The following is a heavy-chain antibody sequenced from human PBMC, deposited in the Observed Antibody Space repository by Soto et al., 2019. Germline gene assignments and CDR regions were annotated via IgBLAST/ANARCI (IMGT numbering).Heavy chain of an antibody. CDR1: GGSISNSFYY. CDR3: ARRELGGSSGWYRQGAFDR. D-gene: IGHD6-19*01. V-gene: IGHV4-39*01. CDR2: IHDSGST. J-gene: IGHJ4*02. Sequence: QLQLQESGPGLVKPSETLSVTCTVSGGSISNSFYYWGWIRQPPGKGREWIGSIHDSGSTYYNPSLKSRDTISVDMSKNQLSLRVSSVTAADTAVYYCARRELGGSSGWYRQGAFDRWGQGTLVTVSS.